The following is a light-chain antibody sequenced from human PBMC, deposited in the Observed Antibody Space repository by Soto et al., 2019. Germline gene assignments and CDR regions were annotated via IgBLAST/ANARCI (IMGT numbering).Light chain of an antibody. CDR1: HDIREY. Sequence: DIQMTQSPSSLSASIGDRVTITCQASHDIREYLNWYQQKPGKAPKLLIYSASNLESGVPSRFSGSGFGTDFIFNISSLQPEDLATYYCQQYDNLPRTFGPGTKLEIK. CDR3: QQYDNLPRT. J-gene: IGKJ2*01. CDR2: SAS. V-gene: IGKV1-33*01.